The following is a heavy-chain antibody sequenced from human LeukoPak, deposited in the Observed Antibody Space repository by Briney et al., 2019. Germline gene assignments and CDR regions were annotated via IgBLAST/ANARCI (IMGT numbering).Heavy chain of an antibody. CDR2: INHSGST. V-gene: IGHV4-34*01. CDR1: GGSFSGYY. Sequence: SETPSLTCAVYGGSFSGYYWSWIRRPPGKGLEWIGEINHSGSTNYNPSLKSRVTMSVDTSKNQFSRNLNSVTAAATAGHYCAGGELPDYWGQGTLVTVSS. D-gene: IGHD1-26*01. CDR3: AGGELPDY. J-gene: IGHJ4*02.